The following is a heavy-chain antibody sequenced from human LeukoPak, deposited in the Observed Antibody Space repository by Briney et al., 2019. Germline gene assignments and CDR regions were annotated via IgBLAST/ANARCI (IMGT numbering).Heavy chain of an antibody. D-gene: IGHD4-17*01. V-gene: IGHV4-39*07. J-gene: IGHJ4*02. CDR2: IYYSGST. CDR3: ASTSWGDYKFNY. CDR1: GGSISSSNYY. Sequence: SETLSLTYTVSGGSISSSNYYWGWIRQPPGKGLEWIGSIYYSGSTYYNPALKSLSTISVDTSKNQYSLKMSSVTAADTAVYYCASTSWGDYKFNYWGQGTLVTVSS.